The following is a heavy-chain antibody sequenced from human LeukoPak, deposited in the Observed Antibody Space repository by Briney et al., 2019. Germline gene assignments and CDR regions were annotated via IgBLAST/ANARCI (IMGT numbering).Heavy chain of an antibody. CDR1: GYSISSGYY. D-gene: IGHD3-10*01. V-gene: IGHV4-38-2*02. CDR3: ARRSGRPRTTTGYYMDV. J-gene: IGHJ6*03. Sequence: SETLSLTCTVSGYSISSGYYWGWIRQPPGKGLEWIGSIYHSGSTYYNPSLKSRVTISVDTSKNQFSLKLSSVTAADTAVYYCARRSGRPRTTTGYYMDVWGKGTTVTISS. CDR2: IYHSGST.